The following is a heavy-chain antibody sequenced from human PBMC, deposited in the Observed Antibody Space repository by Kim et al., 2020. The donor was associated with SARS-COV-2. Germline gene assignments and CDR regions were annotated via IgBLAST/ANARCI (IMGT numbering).Heavy chain of an antibody. Sequence: SETLSLTCTVSGGSISSSSYYWGWIRQPPGKGLEWIGSIYYSGSTYYNPSLKSRVTISVDTSKNQFSLKLSSVTAADTAVYYCAREPIGVWFGEFRGLFDYWGQGTLVTVSS. D-gene: IGHD3-10*01. CDR3: AREPIGVWFGEFRGLFDY. V-gene: IGHV4-39*07. CDR2: IYYSGST. J-gene: IGHJ4*02. CDR1: GGSISSSSYY.